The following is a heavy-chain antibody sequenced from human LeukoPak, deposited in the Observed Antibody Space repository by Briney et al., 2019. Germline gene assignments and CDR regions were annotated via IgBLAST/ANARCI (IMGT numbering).Heavy chain of an antibody. CDR2: ISGYNGNT. CDR3: AREFCSGGGCYYYGMDV. Sequence: ASVKVSCKASGYTFISYGISWVRHAPGQGLEWMGWISGYNGNTNYAQKFQGRVTMTTDTSTSTAYLELRRLRSDDTAIYYCAREFCSGGGCYYYGMDVWGQGTTVTVS. V-gene: IGHV1-18*01. J-gene: IGHJ6*02. CDR1: GYTFISYG. D-gene: IGHD2-15*01.